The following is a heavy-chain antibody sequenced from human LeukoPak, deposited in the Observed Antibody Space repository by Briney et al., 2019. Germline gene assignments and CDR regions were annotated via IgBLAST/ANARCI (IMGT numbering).Heavy chain of an antibody. V-gene: IGHV1-2*02. J-gene: IGHJ4*02. Sequence: ASVKVSCKASGYTFTGYYMHWVRQAPGQGLDWMGWINPNSGGTNYAQKFQGRVTMTRDTSISTAYMELSRLRSDDTAVYYCARGPTVVTKYYFDYWGQGTLVTVSS. D-gene: IGHD4-23*01. CDR2: INPNSGGT. CDR3: ARGPTVVTKYYFDY. CDR1: GYTFTGYY.